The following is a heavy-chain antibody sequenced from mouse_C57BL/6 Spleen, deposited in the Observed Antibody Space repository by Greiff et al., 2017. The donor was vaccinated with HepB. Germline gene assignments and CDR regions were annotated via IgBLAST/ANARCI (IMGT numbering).Heavy chain of an antibody. CDR2: ISSGGSYT. CDR1: GFTFSSYG. J-gene: IGHJ4*01. Sequence: EVNVVESGGDLVKPGGSLKLSCAASGFTFSSYGMSWVRQTPDKRLEWVATISSGGSYTYYPDSVKGRFTISRDNAKNTLYLQMSSLKSEDTAMYYCARHPSEYGSSFAMDYWGQGTSVTVSS. V-gene: IGHV5-6*01. D-gene: IGHD1-1*01. CDR3: ARHPSEYGSSFAMDY.